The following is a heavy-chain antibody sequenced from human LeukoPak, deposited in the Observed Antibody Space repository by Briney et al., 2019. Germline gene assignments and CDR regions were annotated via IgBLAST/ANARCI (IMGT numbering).Heavy chain of an antibody. V-gene: IGHV1-2*02. CDR1: GYTFTGYY. CDR2: INPNSGGT. Sequence: GASVKVSCKASGYTFTGYYMHWVRQAPGQGLEWMGWINPNSGGTNYAQKFQGRVTMTRDTSISTAYMELSRLRSDDTAVYYCAREVYSGYDGNRGDYWGQGTLVTVSS. CDR3: AREVYSGYDGNRGDY. J-gene: IGHJ4*02. D-gene: IGHD5-12*01.